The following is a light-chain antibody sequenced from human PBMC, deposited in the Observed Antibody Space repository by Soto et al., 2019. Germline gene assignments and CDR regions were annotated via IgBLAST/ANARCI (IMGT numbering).Light chain of an antibody. Sequence: QSVLTQSPSVSGAPGQRVTISCTGSSSNIGAGYDVHWYQHLPGRAPKLLIYGNNNRPSGVPDRFSGSKSGTSASLAITGLQADDEADYYCQSYDSSLSGHVVFGGGIKLTVL. V-gene: IGLV1-40*01. CDR1: SSNIGAGYD. J-gene: IGLJ2*01. CDR3: QSYDSSLSGHVV. CDR2: GNN.